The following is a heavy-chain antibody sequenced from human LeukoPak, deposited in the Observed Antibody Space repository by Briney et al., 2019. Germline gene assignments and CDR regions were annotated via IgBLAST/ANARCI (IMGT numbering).Heavy chain of an antibody. CDR2: IHRSGST. CDR3: AREIVGGFNPGAY. D-gene: IGHD1-14*01. CDR1: PDSTTSNF. Sequence: PSETLSLTCTVSPDSTTSNFWSWVRQPPGKGLEWIGEIHRSGSTNYNPSLQSRVTISIDRSKNQIALELSSVTAADTAVYYCAREIVGGFNPGAYWGQGTLVTISS. J-gene: IGHJ4*02. V-gene: IGHV4-4*02.